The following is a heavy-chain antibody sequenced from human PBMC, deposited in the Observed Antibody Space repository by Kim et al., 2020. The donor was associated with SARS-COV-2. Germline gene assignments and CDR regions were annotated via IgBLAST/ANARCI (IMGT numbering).Heavy chain of an antibody. J-gene: IGHJ5*02. CDR2: LYYSGSS. CDR1: GASISRGGYY. Sequence: SETLSLTCLVSGASISRGGYYWGWLRQPPGKGLEWIMSLYYSGSSYYNPSLESRVTISVDTSKNQFSLRLKSVTAGDTAVYFCAGMRQQLIPAIFDPWGQGTLVTVSS. CDR3: AGMRQQLIPAIFDP. D-gene: IGHD6-13*01. V-gene: IGHV4-39*07.